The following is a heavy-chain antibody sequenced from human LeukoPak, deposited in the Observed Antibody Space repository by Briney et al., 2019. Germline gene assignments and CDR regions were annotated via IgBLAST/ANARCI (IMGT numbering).Heavy chain of an antibody. V-gene: IGHV4-31*03. CDR2: IYYSGST. Sequence: SQTLSLTCTVSGGSISSGGYYWSWIRQHPGKGLEWIGYIYYSGSTYYNPSLKRRVTISVDTSKNQFSLKLSSVTAADTAVYYCARERIRGEFDYWGQGTLVTVSS. CDR3: ARERIRGEFDY. CDR1: GGSISSGGYY. D-gene: IGHD3-10*01. J-gene: IGHJ4*02.